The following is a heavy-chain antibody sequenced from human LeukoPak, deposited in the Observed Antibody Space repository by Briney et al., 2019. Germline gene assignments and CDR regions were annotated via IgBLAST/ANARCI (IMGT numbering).Heavy chain of an antibody. J-gene: IGHJ5*02. CDR2: IYYSGST. Sequence: SETLSLTCTVSGGSISSYYWSWIRQPPGKGLEWIGYIYYSGSTNYNPSLKSRVTISVDTSKNQFSLKLSSVTAADTAVYYCARDSVAVWFDPWGQGTLVTVSS. D-gene: IGHD6-19*01. CDR3: ARDSVAVWFDP. CDR1: GGSISSYY. V-gene: IGHV4-59*12.